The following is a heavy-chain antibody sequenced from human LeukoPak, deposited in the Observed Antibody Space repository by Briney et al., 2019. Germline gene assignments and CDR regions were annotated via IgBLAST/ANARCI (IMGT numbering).Heavy chain of an antibody. CDR3: ARREGYYFDY. J-gene: IGHJ4*02. CDR1: GFTFSDYY. V-gene: IGHV3-33*08. Sequence: GGSLRLSCAASGFTFSDYYMSWIRQAPGKGLEWVAVIWFDGSNKYYADSVKGRFTISRDNSKNTLYLQMNSLRAEDTAFYYCARREGYYFDYWGQGTLVTVSS. CDR2: IWFDGSNK. D-gene: IGHD5-24*01.